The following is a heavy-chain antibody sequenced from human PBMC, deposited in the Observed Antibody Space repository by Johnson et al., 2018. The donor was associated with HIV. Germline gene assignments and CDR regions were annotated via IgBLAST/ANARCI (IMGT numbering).Heavy chain of an antibody. Sequence: LGVSCAASGFNFDDYAIHWVRQVPGKGLEWVSGISWSSGSVGYAASVRGRLTISRDNAWNSLFLQINTLRAEDTALYYCANLYSSSSDAFDIWGQGTMVTVSS. CDR2: ISWSSGSV. V-gene: IGHV3-9*01. D-gene: IGHD6-6*01. CDR1: GFNFDDYA. CDR3: ANLYSSSSDAFDI. J-gene: IGHJ3*02.